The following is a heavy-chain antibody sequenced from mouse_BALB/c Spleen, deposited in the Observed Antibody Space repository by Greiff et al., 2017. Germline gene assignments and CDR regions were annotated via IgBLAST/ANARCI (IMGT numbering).Heavy chain of an antibody. CDR3: TRDRRGNYPFAY. D-gene: IGHD2-1*01. CDR1: GFTFSSYT. V-gene: IGHV5-6-4*01. CDR2: ISSGGSYT. J-gene: IGHJ3*01. Sequence: EVMLVESGGGLVKPGGSLKLSCAASGFTFSSYTMSWVRQTPEKRLEWVATISSGGSYTYYPDSVKGRFTISRDNAKNTLYLQMSSLKSEDTAMYYCTRDRRGNYPFAYWGQGTLVTVSA.